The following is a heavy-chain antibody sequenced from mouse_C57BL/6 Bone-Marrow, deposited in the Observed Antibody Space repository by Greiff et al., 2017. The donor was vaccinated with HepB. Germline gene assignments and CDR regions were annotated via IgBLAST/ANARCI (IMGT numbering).Heavy chain of an antibody. CDR1: GYTFTSYG. J-gene: IGHJ3*01. V-gene: IGHV1-81*01. CDR3: ARHEGDYAWFAY. CDR2: IYPRSGNT. Sequence: QVQLQQSGAELARPGASVKLSCKASGYTFTSYGISWVKQRTGQGLEWIGEIYPRSGNTYYNEKFKGKATLTADKSSSTAYMELRSLTSEDSAVYFCARHEGDYAWFAYWGQGTLVTVSA. D-gene: IGHD2-4*01.